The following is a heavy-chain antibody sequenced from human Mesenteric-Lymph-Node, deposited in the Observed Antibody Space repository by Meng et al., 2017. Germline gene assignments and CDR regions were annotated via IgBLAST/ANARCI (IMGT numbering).Heavy chain of an antibody. V-gene: IGHV3-74*01. CDR1: GGSISSGGYY. CDR2: INSDGSST. Sequence: GGSLRLSCTVSGGSISSGGYYWSWIRQHPGKGLVWVSRINSDGSSTSYADSVKGRFTISRDNAKNTLYLQMNSLRAEDTAVYYCATGYCSSTSCYNVGDYYYYGMDVWGQGTTVTVSS. J-gene: IGHJ6*02. D-gene: IGHD2-2*02. CDR3: ATGYCSSTSCYNVGDYYYYGMDV.